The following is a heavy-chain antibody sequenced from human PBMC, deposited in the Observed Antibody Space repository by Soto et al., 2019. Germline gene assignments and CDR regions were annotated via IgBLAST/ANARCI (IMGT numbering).Heavy chain of an antibody. D-gene: IGHD3-22*01. Sequence: QVQLVQSGAEVKKPGSSVKVSCKASGGTFSSYAISWVRQAPGQGLEWMGGIIPIFGTANYAQKFQGRVTITADKSTSTAYMELSSLRSEDTAVYYCGASSAQVGGYEYFQHWGQGTLVTVSS. CDR2: IIPIFGTA. CDR3: GASSAQVGGYEYFQH. V-gene: IGHV1-69*06. J-gene: IGHJ1*01. CDR1: GGTFSSYA.